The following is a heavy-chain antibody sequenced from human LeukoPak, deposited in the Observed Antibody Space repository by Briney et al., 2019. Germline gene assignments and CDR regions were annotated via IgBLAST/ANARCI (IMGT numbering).Heavy chain of an antibody. CDR1: GGSFRGYY. D-gene: IGHD3-3*01. J-gene: IGHJ6*02. Sequence: PSETLSLTCAVYGGSFRGYYWSWIRQPPGKGLEWIGEINHSGSTNYSPSLKSRVTISVDTSKNQFSLKLSSVTAADTAVYYCARAGYDFWSGYYSYYYYGMDVWGQGTTVTVSS. V-gene: IGHV4-34*01. CDR3: ARAGYDFWSGYYSYYYYGMDV. CDR2: INHSGST.